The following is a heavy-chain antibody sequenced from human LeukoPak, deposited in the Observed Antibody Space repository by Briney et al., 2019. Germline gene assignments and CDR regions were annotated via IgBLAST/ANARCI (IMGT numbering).Heavy chain of an antibody. Sequence: GGSLRLSCAASGFTFSSYTMNWVRQAPGKGLEWVSYITNSVRTTYYADSVKGRFTISRDNAKNSLYLQMNSLRVEDTAVYYCARDRGYCSGGSCLGYYMDVWGKGTTVTVSS. CDR3: ARDRGYCSGGSCLGYYMDV. CDR1: GFTFSSYT. V-gene: IGHV3-48*04. D-gene: IGHD2-15*01. CDR2: ITNSVRTT. J-gene: IGHJ6*03.